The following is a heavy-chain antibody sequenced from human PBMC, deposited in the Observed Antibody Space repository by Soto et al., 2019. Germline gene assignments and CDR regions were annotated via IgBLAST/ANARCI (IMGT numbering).Heavy chain of an antibody. J-gene: IGHJ5*02. Sequence: SETLSLTCTVSGGSVSSGSYYWSWLRQPPGKGLEWIGYIYYSGSTNCSTTLKSRVTITVDTSKNQFSLKLGSVTAADTGVYYCARGPSWFGEPNNWFDPWGQGTLVTVSS. D-gene: IGHD3-10*01. CDR1: GGSVSSGSYY. CDR2: IYYSGST. CDR3: ARGPSWFGEPNNWFDP. V-gene: IGHV4-61*01.